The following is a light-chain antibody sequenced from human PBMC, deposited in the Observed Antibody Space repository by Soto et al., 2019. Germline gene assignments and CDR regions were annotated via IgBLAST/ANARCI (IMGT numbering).Light chain of an antibody. Sequence: EIVLTQSPGTLSLSPGERVTLSCRASQSISNNHLAWYQQKPGQAPRLLIHVTCNRATGIPDTISGGGSGTTFTLTSSRLEPEDFAVYYCEYYGNSITFGGGTKVDIK. V-gene: IGKV3-20*01. J-gene: IGKJ4*01. CDR1: QSISNNH. CDR3: EYYGNSIT. CDR2: VTC.